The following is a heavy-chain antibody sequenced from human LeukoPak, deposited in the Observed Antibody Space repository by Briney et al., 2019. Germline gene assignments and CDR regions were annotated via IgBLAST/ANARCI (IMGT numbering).Heavy chain of an antibody. CDR1: GFTFSSYA. Sequence: GGSLRLPCAASGFTFSSYAMSWVRQAPGKGLEWVSAISGSGGSTYYADSVKGRFTMSRDNSKNTLYLQMNSLRAEDTAVYYCAKVLVGTTCFEYWGQGTLVTVSS. J-gene: IGHJ4*02. D-gene: IGHD1-7*01. V-gene: IGHV3-23*01. CDR3: AKVLVGTTCFEY. CDR2: ISGSGGST.